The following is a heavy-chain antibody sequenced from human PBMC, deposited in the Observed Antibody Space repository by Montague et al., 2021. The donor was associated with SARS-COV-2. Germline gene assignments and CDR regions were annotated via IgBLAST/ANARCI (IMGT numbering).Heavy chain of an antibody. J-gene: IGHJ4*02. CDR2: INHSGST. D-gene: IGHD3-10*01. V-gene: IGHV4-34*01. CDR3: ARGARQGYGFRLGSFDY. Sequence: LSLPFSFSFFSFSGYYWNWIRQPPGKGLEWIGEINHSGSTNYNPSLKSRVTMSVDTSKNQFSLKLSSVTAADTAVYYCARGARQGYGFRLGSFDYWGQGTLVTVSS. CDR1: FFSFSGYY.